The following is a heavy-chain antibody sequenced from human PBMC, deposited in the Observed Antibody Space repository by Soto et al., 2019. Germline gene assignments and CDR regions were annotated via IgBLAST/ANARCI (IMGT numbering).Heavy chain of an antibody. CDR2: ISYDGISE. Sequence: QVQLVESGGGVVQPGRSLRLSCAASGFTFSSYAMHSVRQSPGKGLEWVAIISYDGISEYYADSVKGRFNISRDNSKNTLYLQMSSLRAEDTAVYYCARDLAGYDSGTYFDFRGQGTLVTVS. D-gene: IGHD5-18*01. CDR1: GFTFSSYA. V-gene: IGHV3-30*15. J-gene: IGHJ4*02. CDR3: ARDLAGYDSGTYFDF.